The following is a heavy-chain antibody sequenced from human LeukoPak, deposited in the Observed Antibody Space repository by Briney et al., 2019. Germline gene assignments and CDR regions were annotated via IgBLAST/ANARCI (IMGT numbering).Heavy chain of an antibody. Sequence: ASVXXXCKTSGYAVTSHFXHWVRXXPXXGXEXVGTIHPDGETTTYGQKFQGRVTMTCDTSTSTVYMDLSSLRSEDTAVYYCAREAIAAGKNFDYWGQGTQVTVSS. D-gene: IGHD6-25*01. J-gene: IGHJ4*02. V-gene: IGHV1-46*01. CDR3: AREAIAAGKNFDY. CDR1: GYAVTSHF. CDR2: IHPDGETT.